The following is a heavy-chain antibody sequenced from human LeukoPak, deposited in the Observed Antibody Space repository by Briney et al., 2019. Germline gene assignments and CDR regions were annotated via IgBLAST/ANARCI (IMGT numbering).Heavy chain of an antibody. CDR2: IYSGGNT. J-gene: IGHJ4*02. CDR3: ARDSTSGWYHDY. D-gene: IGHD6-19*01. CDR1: GFTVSNNY. Sequence: PGGSLRLSCAASGFTVSNNYMSWVRQAPGKGLEWVSVIYSGGNTYYAGSVKGRFTISRDNSKNTLYLQMNSLRAEDTAMYYCARDSTSGWYHDYWGQGTLVTVSS. V-gene: IGHV3-53*01.